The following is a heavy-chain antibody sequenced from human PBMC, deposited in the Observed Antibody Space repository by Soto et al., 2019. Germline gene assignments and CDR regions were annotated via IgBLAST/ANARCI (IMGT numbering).Heavy chain of an antibody. CDR2: ISSSSTI. J-gene: IGHJ4*02. CDR3: ARVLLSSTVTPFDY. V-gene: IGHV3-48*01. Sequence: GGSLRLSCAASGFTFSSYSMNWVRQAPGKGLEWVSYISSSSTIYYADSVKGRFTISRDNAKNSLYLQMNSLRAEDTAVYYCARVLLSSTVTPFDYWGQGTLVTVSS. CDR1: GFTFSSYS. D-gene: IGHD4-17*01.